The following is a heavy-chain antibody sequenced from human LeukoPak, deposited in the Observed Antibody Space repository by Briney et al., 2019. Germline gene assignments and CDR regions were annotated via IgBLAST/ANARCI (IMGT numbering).Heavy chain of an antibody. CDR1: GGSISSYY. D-gene: IGHD7-27*01. CDR2: IYYSGST. CDR3: ARVSGDYYYYYYMDV. J-gene: IGHJ6*03. V-gene: IGHV4-59*01. Sequence: SETLSLTCTVSGGSISSYYWSWIRQPPGKGLEWIGYIYYSGSTNYNPSLKSRVTISVDTSKNQFSLKLSSVTAADTAVYYCARVSGDYYYYYYMDVWGKGTTVTVSS.